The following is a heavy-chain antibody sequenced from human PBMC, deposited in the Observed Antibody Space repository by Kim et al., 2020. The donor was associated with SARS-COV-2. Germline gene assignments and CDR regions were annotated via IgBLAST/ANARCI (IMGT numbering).Heavy chain of an antibody. J-gene: IGHJ5*01. V-gene: IGHV4-34*01. D-gene: IGHD3-3*01. CDR2: INHSGST. Sequence: SETLSLTCAVYGGSFSGYYWSWIRQPPGKGLEWIGEINHSGSTNYNPSLKSRVTISVDTSKNQFSLKLSSVTAADTAVYYCARGPPDDSFYDFSSGSWG. CDR3: ARGPPDDSFYDFSSGS. CDR1: GGSFSGYY.